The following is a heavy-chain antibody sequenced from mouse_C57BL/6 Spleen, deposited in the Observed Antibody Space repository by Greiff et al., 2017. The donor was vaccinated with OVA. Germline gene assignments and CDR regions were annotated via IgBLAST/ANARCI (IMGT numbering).Heavy chain of an antibody. Sequence: QVQLQQSGPELVKPGASVKISCKASGYAFSSSWMNWVKQRPGKGLEWIGRIYPGDGDTNYNGKFKGKATLTADNSSSTAYMRLSSLTSEDSAVYFCARSPFITTVVATDCDYWGQGTTLTVSS. CDR1: GYAFSSSW. V-gene: IGHV1-82*01. CDR2: IYPGDGDT. CDR3: ARSPFITTVVATDCDY. D-gene: IGHD1-1*01. J-gene: IGHJ2*01.